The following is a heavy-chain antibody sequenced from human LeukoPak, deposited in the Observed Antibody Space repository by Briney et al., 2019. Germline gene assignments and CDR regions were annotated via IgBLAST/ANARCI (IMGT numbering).Heavy chain of an antibody. CDR3: ARWQSANPPEYTSSWSY. CDR2: IIPIFGTA. V-gene: IGHV1-69*06. Sequence: ASVKVSCKASGGTFSSYAISWVRQAPGQGLEWMGGIIPIFGTANYAQKFQGRVTITADKSTSTAYMELSSLRSEDTAVYYCARWQSANPPEYTSSWSYWGQGTLVTVSS. D-gene: IGHD6-13*01. CDR1: GGTFSSYA. J-gene: IGHJ4*02.